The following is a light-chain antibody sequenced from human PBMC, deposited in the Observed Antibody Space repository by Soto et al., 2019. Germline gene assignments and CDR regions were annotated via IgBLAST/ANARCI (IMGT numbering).Light chain of an antibody. CDR3: NSYKRFSTYV. CDR1: SSDVGLYDF. V-gene: IGLV2-14*01. J-gene: IGLJ1*01. Sequence: QSALTQPASVSGSPGQSITISCTGASSDVGLYDFVSWYQQHPGKAPKLLIYEVTYRPSGASSRFSGSKPGNTASLTISGLQAEDEADYYCNSYKRFSTYVFGTGAKVTVL. CDR2: EVT.